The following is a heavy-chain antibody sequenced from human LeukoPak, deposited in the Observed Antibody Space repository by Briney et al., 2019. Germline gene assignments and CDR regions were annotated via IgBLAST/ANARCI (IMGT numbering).Heavy chain of an antibody. D-gene: IGHD6-19*01. CDR3: AGPTSSGWHGDFDY. Sequence: SETLSLTCTVSGGSISSYYWSWIRQPAGKGLEWIGRIYTSGSTNYNPSLKSRVTMSVDTSKNQFSLKLSSATAADTAVYYCAGPTSSGWHGDFDYWGQGTLVTVSS. CDR2: IYTSGST. V-gene: IGHV4-4*07. CDR1: GGSISSYY. J-gene: IGHJ4*02.